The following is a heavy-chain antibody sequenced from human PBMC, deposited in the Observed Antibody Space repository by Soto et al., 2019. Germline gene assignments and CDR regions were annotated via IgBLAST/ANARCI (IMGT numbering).Heavy chain of an antibody. Sequence: QVQLVQSGAELKKPGASVKVSCKTSGYSFSSYAISWVRQAPGQGLEWMGWISAYNGNTGSSQKFQGRVTITADTSTSTVYMDWRRLRNDDTAVYYCARELGVAGFAYWGQGTLVTVSS. D-gene: IGHD6-19*01. V-gene: IGHV1-18*01. J-gene: IGHJ4*02. CDR2: ISAYNGNT. CDR3: ARELGVAGFAY. CDR1: GYSFSSYA.